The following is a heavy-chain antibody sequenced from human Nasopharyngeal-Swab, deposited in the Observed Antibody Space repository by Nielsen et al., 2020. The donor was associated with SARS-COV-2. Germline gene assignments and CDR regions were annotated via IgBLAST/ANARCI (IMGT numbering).Heavy chain of an antibody. CDR2: ISGSGGST. CDR3: AKDHVGYCSGGSCLKGMYYFDY. J-gene: IGHJ4*02. Sequence: GESLKISCAASGFTFSSYAMSWVRQAPGKGLEWVSAISGSGGSTYYADSVKGRFTISRDNSKNTLYLQMNSLRAEDTAVYYCAKDHVGYCSGGSCLKGMYYFDYWGQGTLVTVSS. V-gene: IGHV3-23*01. D-gene: IGHD2-15*01. CDR1: GFTFSSYA.